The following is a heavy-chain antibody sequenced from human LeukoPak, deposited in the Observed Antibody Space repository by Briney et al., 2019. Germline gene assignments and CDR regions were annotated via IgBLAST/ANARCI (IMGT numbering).Heavy chain of an antibody. J-gene: IGHJ6*03. V-gene: IGHV3-7*01. CDR2: IKREGGDK. CDR1: GFTFNSNG. Sequence: GGSLRLSCATSGFTFNSNGMSWVRQAPGKGLEWVAYIKREGGDKYYADSVKGRFTISRDNTKNSLYLQMNSLRAEDTAVYYCARVAVAGIYFYYYMNVWGKGTAVTVSS. CDR3: ARVAVAGIYFYYYMNV. D-gene: IGHD6-13*01.